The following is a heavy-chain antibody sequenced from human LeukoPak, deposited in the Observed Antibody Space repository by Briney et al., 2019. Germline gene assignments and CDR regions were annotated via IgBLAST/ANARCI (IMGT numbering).Heavy chain of an antibody. Sequence: ASVKVSRKTSGYTFTYYVISWVRQAPGQGLEWMGWINAYSGNTNDAQKFQGRVTMTTDTSTSTAYMELRSLRSDDTAVYYCARGEKPYDYWGQGTLVSVSS. CDR1: GYTFTYYV. V-gene: IGHV1-18*01. CDR2: INAYSGNT. J-gene: IGHJ4*02. CDR3: ARGEKPYDY. D-gene: IGHD1-26*01.